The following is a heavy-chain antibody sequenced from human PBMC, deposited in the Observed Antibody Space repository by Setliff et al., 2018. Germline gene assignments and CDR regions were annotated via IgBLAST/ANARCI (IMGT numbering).Heavy chain of an antibody. CDR1: GYIFNTFG. CDR3: ARSPPNRGVGQGHHMDV. Sequence: ASVKVSCKASGYIFNTFGISWVRRAPGQGLEWIGWISPYNGDTRYAQKLQDRVTMTIDTSTSTAYVEARSLRSDDTALYYCARSPPNRGVGQGHHMDVWGKGTSVTVSS. J-gene: IGHJ6*03. D-gene: IGHD1-26*01. V-gene: IGHV1-18*01. CDR2: ISPYNGDT.